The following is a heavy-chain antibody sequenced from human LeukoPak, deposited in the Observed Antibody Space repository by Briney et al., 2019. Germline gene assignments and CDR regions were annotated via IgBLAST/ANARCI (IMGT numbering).Heavy chain of an antibody. V-gene: IGHV4-34*01. CDR2: INHSGST. CDR1: GGSFSGYY. Sequence: SETLSLTCAIYGGSFSGYYWSWIRQLPGKGLEWIGEINHSGSTYYNPSLKSRATISVDTSKNQFSLKLNSVTAADTAVYYCARGEPAYCSSNSCSYDYWGQGTLVTVSS. D-gene: IGHD2-2*01. J-gene: IGHJ4*02. CDR3: ARGEPAYCSSNSCSYDY.